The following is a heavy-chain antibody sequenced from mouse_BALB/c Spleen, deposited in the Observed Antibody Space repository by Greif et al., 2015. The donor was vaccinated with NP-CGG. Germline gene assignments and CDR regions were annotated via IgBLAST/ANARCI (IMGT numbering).Heavy chain of an antibody. CDR2: IDPSDSYT. Sequence: QVQLQQSGAELVKPGVSGKLSCKASGYTFTSYWMHWVKQRPGQGLEWIGEIDPSDSYTNYNQKFKGKATLTVDKSSSTAYMQLSSLTSEDSAVYYCARKDNRGYAMDYWGRGSSVTVSS. V-gene: IGHV1-69*02. CDR3: ARKDNRGYAMDY. D-gene: IGHD1-3*01. CDR1: GYTFTSYW. J-gene: IGHJ4*01.